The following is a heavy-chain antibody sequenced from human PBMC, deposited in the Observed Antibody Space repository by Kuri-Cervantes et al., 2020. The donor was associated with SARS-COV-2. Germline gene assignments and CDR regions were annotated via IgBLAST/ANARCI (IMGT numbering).Heavy chain of an antibody. CDR3: AVYCSGTSCYNQ. Sequence: ASVKVSCKASGYTFTGYYMHWVRQAPGQGLEWMGWINPNSGGTNYAQKFQGRVTMTRDTSISTAYMELSRLRSDDTAVYYCAVYCSGTSCYNQWGQGTLVTVSS. J-gene: IGHJ4*02. CDR1: GYTFTGYY. CDR2: INPNSGGT. V-gene: IGHV1-2*02. D-gene: IGHD2-2*02.